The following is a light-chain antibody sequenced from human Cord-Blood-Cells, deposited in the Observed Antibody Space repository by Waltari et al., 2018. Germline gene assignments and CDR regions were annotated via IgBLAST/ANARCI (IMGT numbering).Light chain of an antibody. V-gene: IGLV1-44*01. CDR3: AAWDDSLIGYV. J-gene: IGLJ1*01. CDR1: SSNIGSNP. Sequence: QSVLTQPPSASGTPGQRVTISCSGSSSNIGSNPVNWYQQPPGTAPKHLIYSNNQRPSGVPDRFSGSKSGTSASLSISGLQSEDEADYYCAAWDDSLIGYVFGTGTKVTVL. CDR2: SNN.